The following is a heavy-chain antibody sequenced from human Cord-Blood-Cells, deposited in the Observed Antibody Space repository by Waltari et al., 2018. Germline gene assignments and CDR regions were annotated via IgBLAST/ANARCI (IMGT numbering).Heavy chain of an antibody. J-gene: IGHJ4*02. V-gene: IGHV4-34*01. Sequence: QVQLQQWGAGLLKPSETLSLPCAVYGGSFSGYYWSWIRQPPGKGLEWIGEINHSGSTNYNPSLKSRVTISVDTSKNQFSLKLSSVTAADTAVYYCARGLGGYYFDYWGQGTLVTVSS. D-gene: IGHD3-22*01. CDR2: INHSGST. CDR1: GGSFSGYY. CDR3: ARGLGGYYFDY.